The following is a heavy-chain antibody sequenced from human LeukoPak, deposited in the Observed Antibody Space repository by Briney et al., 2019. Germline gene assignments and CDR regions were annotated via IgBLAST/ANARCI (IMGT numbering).Heavy chain of an antibody. D-gene: IGHD7-27*01. CDR3: AREGNWGLSDY. J-gene: IGHJ4*02. V-gene: IGHV3-53*01. CDR1: GFTVSSNY. Sequence: GGSLTLSCAASGFTVSSNYMSWVRRATGEGVEWVCVICSGGSTYYADAVLGRFTIYRDNSKNTIHLQMNGLRAEDTAVYYCAREGNWGLSDYWGQGTLVTVSS. CDR2: ICSGGST.